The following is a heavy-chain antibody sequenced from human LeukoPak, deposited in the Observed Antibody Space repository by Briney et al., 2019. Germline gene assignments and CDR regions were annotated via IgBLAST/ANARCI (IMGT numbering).Heavy chain of an antibody. V-gene: IGHV1-69*04. CDR2: IIPILGIA. Sequence: GASVKVSCKASGGTFSSYAISWVRQAPGQGLEWMGRIIPILGIANYAQKFQGRVTITADKSTSTAYMELSSLRSEDTAVYYCARDLTVSYYYDSSGYSNYWGQGTLVTVSS. CDR1: GGTFSSYA. CDR3: ARDLTVSYYYDSSGYSNY. J-gene: IGHJ4*02. D-gene: IGHD3-22*01.